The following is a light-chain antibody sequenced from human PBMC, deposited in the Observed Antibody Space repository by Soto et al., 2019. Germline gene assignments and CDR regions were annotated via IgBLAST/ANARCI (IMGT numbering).Light chain of an antibody. CDR3: SSYTSSSTLPYV. CDR1: SSDVGGYNY. V-gene: IGLV2-14*01. CDR2: DVS. Sequence: QSALTQPASVSGSPGQSITISCTGTSSDVGGYNYVSWYQQHPGKAPKLMMYDVSNRPSGVSNRFSGSKSGNTASLTISGLQAEDEADYYCSSYTSSSTLPYVFGTGTKLTVL. J-gene: IGLJ1*01.